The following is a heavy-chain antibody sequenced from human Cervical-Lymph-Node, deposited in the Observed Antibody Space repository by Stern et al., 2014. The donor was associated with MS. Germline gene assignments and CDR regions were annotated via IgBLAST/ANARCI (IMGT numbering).Heavy chain of an antibody. CDR1: GGTFSSYA. Sequence: VQLVQSGAEVKKPGSSVKVSCKASGGTFSSYAISWVRQAPGQGLEWMGGIIPIFGTANYAQKFQGRVTITADESTSTAYMELSSLRSEDTAVYYCARVRGDSSGWLYYYYGMDVWGQGTTVTVSS. CDR2: IIPIFGTA. CDR3: ARVRGDSSGWLYYYYGMDV. J-gene: IGHJ6*02. D-gene: IGHD6-19*01. V-gene: IGHV1-69*01.